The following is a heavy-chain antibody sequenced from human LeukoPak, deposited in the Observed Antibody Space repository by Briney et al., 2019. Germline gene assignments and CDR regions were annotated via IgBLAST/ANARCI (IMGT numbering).Heavy chain of an antibody. J-gene: IGHJ4*02. D-gene: IGHD3-22*01. CDR2: MNPNSANT. CDR3: ARGVHHYDSSGYYYGEFDS. Sequence: ASVKVSCKASGYSFTSYDINWVRQASGQGFEWMGWMNPNSANTAYAQRFQGRVTMTRNTSISTVYMELSSLRSEDTAVYYCARGVHHYDSSGYYYGEFDSWGLGTLVTVSS. CDR1: GYSFTSYD. V-gene: IGHV1-8*01.